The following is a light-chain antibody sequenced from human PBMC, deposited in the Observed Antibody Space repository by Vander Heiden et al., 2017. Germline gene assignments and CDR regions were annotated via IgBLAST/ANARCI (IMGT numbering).Light chain of an antibody. CDR2: WAS. Sequence: DIVVTQSPASLAVSLGERATISCKSSQALFDSAFNKNLLAWYQQKPGQPPKLLFYWASIRASGVPDRFSASGSGTDFTLTITSLQAEDVAVYYCQRYYHGPSFGQGTKVEI. CDR1: QALFDSAFNKNL. J-gene: IGKJ1*01. V-gene: IGKV4-1*01. CDR3: QRYYHGPS.